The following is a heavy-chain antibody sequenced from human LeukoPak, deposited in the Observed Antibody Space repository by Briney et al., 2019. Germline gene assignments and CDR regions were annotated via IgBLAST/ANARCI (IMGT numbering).Heavy chain of an antibody. CDR2: ISSASTYR. J-gene: IGHJ4*01. Sequence: GGSLRLSCAASGFTFMSYSMSWVRQAPGKELEWVSSISSASTYRDYADSLRGRFTISRDNAKASLYLQMNSLRAEDTAVYYCARESIDCSSTSCPPVPEPHTFDLWGHETLVTVSS. CDR3: ARESIDCSSTSCPPVPEPHTFDL. D-gene: IGHD2-2*01. V-gene: IGHV3-21*01. CDR1: GFTFMSYS.